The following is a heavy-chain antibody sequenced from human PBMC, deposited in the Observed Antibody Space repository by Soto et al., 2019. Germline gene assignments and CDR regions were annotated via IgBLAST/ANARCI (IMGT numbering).Heavy chain of an antibody. CDR3: AKGYYDILTGFDAFDI. Sequence: TGGSLRLSCAASGFIFRTYGMHWVRQAPGKGLEWVVGISDDGSNKYYVDSVKGRFTLSRDNSKNTLYLEMNSLRAEDTAVYYCAKGYYDILTGFDAFDIWGQGTMVTVSS. J-gene: IGHJ3*02. CDR1: GFIFRTYG. V-gene: IGHV3-30*18. D-gene: IGHD3-9*01. CDR2: ISDDGSNK.